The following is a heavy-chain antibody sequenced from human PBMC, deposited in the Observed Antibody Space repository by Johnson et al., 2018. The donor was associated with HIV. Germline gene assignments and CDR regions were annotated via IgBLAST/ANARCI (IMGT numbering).Heavy chain of an antibody. CDR1: GFTHSSYD. J-gene: IGHJ3*02. V-gene: IGHV3-13*04. CDR2: TGTAGDT. CDR3: AKVLWEGDAFDI. Sequence: VQLVESGGGLVQPGGSLILCFAASGFTHSSYDMHWARQATGYGLAWVSATGTAGDTYYPGPVQARSTTSRENSKNSLYLQMNSLGAEDTAVYYCAKVLWEGDAFDIWGQETMGTVSS. D-gene: IGHD2-2*01.